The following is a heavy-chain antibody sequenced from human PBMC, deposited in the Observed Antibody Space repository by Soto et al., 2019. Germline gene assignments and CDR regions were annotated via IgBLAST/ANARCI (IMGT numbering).Heavy chain of an antibody. CDR2: IYPGDSDT. Sequence: GESLKISCKGSGYSFTSYWIGWVRQMPGKGLEWMGIIYPGDSDTRYSPSFQGQVTISADKSISTAYLQWSSLKASDTAMYYCARVFEDSGYDFRFDPWGQGTLVTVSS. J-gene: IGHJ5*02. CDR3: ARVFEDSGYDFRFDP. CDR1: GYSFTSYW. V-gene: IGHV5-51*01. D-gene: IGHD5-12*01.